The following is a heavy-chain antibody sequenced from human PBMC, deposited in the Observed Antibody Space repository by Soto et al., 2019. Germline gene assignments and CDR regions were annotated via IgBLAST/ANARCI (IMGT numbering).Heavy chain of an antibody. J-gene: IGHJ3*02. CDR2: ISAYNGNT. V-gene: IGHV1-8*02. Sequence: ASVKVSCKASGGTFSSYTISWVRQAPGQGLEWMGWISAYNGNTNYAQKFQGRVTMTRNTSISTAYMELSSLRSEDTAVYYCAIWVITMIVVVIRDDAFDIWGQGTMVTVSS. CDR1: GGTFSSYT. CDR3: AIWVITMIVVVIRDDAFDI. D-gene: IGHD3-22*01.